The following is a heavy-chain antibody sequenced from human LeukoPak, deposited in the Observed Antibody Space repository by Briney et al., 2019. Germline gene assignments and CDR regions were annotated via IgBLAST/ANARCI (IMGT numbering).Heavy chain of an antibody. CDR1: EFTFSSYW. CDR2: IKQDGSEK. CDR3: ARVFGAGYFDY. D-gene: IGHD4/OR15-4a*01. J-gene: IGHJ4*02. Sequence: QTGGSLRLSCAASEFTFSSYWMSWVRQAPGKGLEWVASIKQDGSEKYYVDSVKGRVTISRDNAKNSLYLQMNSLRAEDTAVYYCARVFGAGYFDYWGQGTLVTVSS. V-gene: IGHV3-7*01.